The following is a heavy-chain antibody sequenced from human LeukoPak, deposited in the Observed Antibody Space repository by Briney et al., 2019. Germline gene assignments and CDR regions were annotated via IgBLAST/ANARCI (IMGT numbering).Heavy chain of an antibody. CDR1: GGTFSSYA. D-gene: IGHD3-3*01. J-gene: IGHJ6*02. CDR2: IIPIFGTA. CDR3: ARDSIFSSRVMYGMDV. V-gene: IGHV1-69*13. Sequence: SVKVSCKASGGTFSSYAISWVRQAPGQGLEWMGGIIPIFGTANYAQKFQGGVTITADESTSTAYMELSSLRSEDTAVYYCARDSIFSSRVMYGMDVWGQGTTVTVSS.